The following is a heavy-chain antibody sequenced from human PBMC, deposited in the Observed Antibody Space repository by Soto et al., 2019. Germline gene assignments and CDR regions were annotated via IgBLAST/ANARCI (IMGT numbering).Heavy chain of an antibody. CDR3: AKEVRFDWLLPFDY. Sequence: GGSLRLSCAASGFTFSSYAMSWVRQAPGKGLEWVSAISVIGVSTYYADSVKGRFTFSRDNSKNTLYLQMNSLRAEDTAVYYCAKEVRFDWLLPFDYWGQGTLVTVSS. V-gene: IGHV3-23*01. J-gene: IGHJ4*02. CDR2: ISVIGVST. CDR1: GFTFSSYA. D-gene: IGHD3-9*01.